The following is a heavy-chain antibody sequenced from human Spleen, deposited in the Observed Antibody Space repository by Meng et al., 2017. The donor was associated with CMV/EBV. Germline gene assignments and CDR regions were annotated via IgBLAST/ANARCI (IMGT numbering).Heavy chain of an antibody. CDR3: ASCRSNGGDCYSNYYYYGMDV. CDR1: GFSFNTYG. J-gene: IGHJ6*02. Sequence: GESLKISCAASGFSFNTYGMHWVRQAPGKGLEGVAFIRYDGSNRYYADSVKGRFTISRDTSKNTLYLQMNSLRAEDTAVYYCASCRSNGGDCYSNYYYYGMDVWGQGTTVTVSS. CDR2: IRYDGSNR. V-gene: IGHV3-30*02. D-gene: IGHD2-21*01.